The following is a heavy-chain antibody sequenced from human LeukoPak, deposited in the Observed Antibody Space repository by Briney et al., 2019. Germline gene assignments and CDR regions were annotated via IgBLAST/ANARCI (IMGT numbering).Heavy chain of an antibody. CDR1: GFSLTASGVG. V-gene: IGHV2-5*01. CDR2: IYWNDDK. Sequence: SGPTLMKPTQTLTLTCSFSGFSLTASGVGVGWIRQPPGRALEWLALIYWNDDKRYSPSLKSRLTVTKDTSKNLVVLTLTNMDPMDTATYSCAHTSYVGEFCLAYWSQGALVTVSS. CDR3: AHTSYVGEFCLAY. D-gene: IGHD3-10*01. J-gene: IGHJ4*02.